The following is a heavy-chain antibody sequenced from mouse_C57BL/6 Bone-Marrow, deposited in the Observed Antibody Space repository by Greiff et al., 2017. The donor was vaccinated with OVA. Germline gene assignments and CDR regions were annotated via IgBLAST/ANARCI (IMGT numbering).Heavy chain of an antibody. J-gene: IGHJ4*01. CDR1: GYTFTSYW. Sequence: QVQLQQPGAELVRPGSSVKLSCKASGYTFTSYWMDWVKQRPGQGLEWIGNLYPSDSETHYNQKFKDKATLTVDKSSSTAYMQLSSLTSEDSAVDYCARYRTVYYAMDYWGQGTSVTVSS. CDR2: LYPSDSET. CDR3: ARYRTVYYAMDY. V-gene: IGHV1-61*01. D-gene: IGHD1-1*01.